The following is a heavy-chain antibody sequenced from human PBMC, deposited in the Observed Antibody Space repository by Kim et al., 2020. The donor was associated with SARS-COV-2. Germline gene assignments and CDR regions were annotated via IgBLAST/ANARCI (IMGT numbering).Heavy chain of an antibody. D-gene: IGHD3-16*02. J-gene: IGHJ3*02. Sequence: GGSLRLSCAASGFTFSSYAMHWVRQAPGKGLEWVAVISYDGSNKYYADSVKGRFTISRDNSKNTLYLQMNSLRAEDTAVYYCAREKFGGVIVPYPDAFDIWGQGTMVTVSS. CDR3: AREKFGGVIVPYPDAFDI. CDR1: GFTFSSYA. CDR2: ISYDGSNK. V-gene: IGHV3-30*04.